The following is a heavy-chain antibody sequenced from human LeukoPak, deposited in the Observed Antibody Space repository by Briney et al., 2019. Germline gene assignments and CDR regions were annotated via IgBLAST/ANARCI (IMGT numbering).Heavy chain of an antibody. CDR1: GLIFSDHY. D-gene: IGHD1-26*01. CDR3: ARPPYAGSYSIDY. J-gene: IGHJ4*02. CDR2: SRNKAQSFTI. V-gene: IGHV3-72*01. Sequence: GGSLRLSCAVSGLIFSDHYIDWVRQAPGKGLEWVGRSRNKAQSFTIQYAASVKGRFTISRDDSKNSLYLQMDSLKTEDTAVYYCARPPYAGSYSIDYWGQGTLVTVSS.